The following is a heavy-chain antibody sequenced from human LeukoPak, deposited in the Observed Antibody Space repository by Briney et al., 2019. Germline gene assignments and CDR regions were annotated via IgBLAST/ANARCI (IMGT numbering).Heavy chain of an antibody. CDR3: ARGWGYYDILTGYYREYYFDY. CDR2: INPNSGGT. Sequence: GASVKVSCKASGYTFTGYYMHWVRQAPGQGLEWMGWINPNSGGTNYAQKFQGRVAMTRDTSISTAYMELSRLRSDDTAVYYCARGWGYYDILTGYYREYYFDYWGQGTLVTVSS. V-gene: IGHV1-2*02. J-gene: IGHJ4*02. CDR1: GYTFTGYY. D-gene: IGHD3-9*01.